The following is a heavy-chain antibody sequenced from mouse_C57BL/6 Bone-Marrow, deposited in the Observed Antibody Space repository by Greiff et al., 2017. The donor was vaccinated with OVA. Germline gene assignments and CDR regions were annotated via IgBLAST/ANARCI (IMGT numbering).Heavy chain of an antibody. J-gene: IGHJ1*03. Sequence: VQLQQSGAELVKPGASVKISCKASGYAFSSYWMNWVKQRPGKGLEWIGQIYPGDGDTNYNGKFKGKATLTADKSSSTAYMQLSSLTSEDSAVYFGARRGYGSSFWYFDVWGTGTTVTVSS. CDR2: IYPGDGDT. CDR3: ARRGYGSSFWYFDV. CDR1: GYAFSSYW. D-gene: IGHD1-1*01. V-gene: IGHV1-80*01.